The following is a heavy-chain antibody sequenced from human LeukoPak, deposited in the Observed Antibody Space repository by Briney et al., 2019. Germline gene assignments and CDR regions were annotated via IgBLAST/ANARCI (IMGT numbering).Heavy chain of an antibody. CDR1: GFTFSSYS. CDR2: ISSSSSTI. Sequence: GGSLRLSCAASGFTFSSYSMNWVRPAPGKGLEWVSYISSSSSTIYYADSVKGRFTISRDNAKNSLYLQMNSLRAEDTAVYYCARVPWGDFWSGYYEAYYYYYMDVWGKGTTVTVSS. CDR3: ARVPWGDFWSGYYEAYYYYYMDV. V-gene: IGHV3-48*01. D-gene: IGHD3-3*01. J-gene: IGHJ6*03.